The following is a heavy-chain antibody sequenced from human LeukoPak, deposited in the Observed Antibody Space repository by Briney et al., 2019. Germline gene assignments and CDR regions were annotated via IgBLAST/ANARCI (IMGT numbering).Heavy chain of an antibody. V-gene: IGHV4-4*07. CDR2: IYTSGST. D-gene: IGHD3-10*01. J-gene: IGHJ6*03. Sequence: PSETLSLTCTVSGGSISSYYWSWIRQPAGKGLEWIGRIYTSGSTNYNPSLKSRVTMSVDTSKNQFSLKLSSVTAADTAVYYCARSKGGVWFGDTTKNYYMGVWGKGTTVTVSS. CDR3: ARSKGGVWFGDTTKNYYMGV. CDR1: GGSISSYY.